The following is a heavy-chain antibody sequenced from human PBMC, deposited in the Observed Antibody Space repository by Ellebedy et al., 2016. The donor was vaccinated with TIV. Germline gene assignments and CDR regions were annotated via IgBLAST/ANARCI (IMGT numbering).Heavy chain of an antibody. CDR1: GFTFSTYW. D-gene: IGHD1-1*01. CDR3: AGSPATGTVDY. V-gene: IGHV3-7*01. Sequence: GESLKISXAASGFTFSTYWMSWVRQAPGKGLEWVANINQGGSETYYVDSVKGRFTMSRDNAKNSLYLQLNSLRAEDTAVYYCAGSPATGTVDYWGHGTLVTVSS. J-gene: IGHJ4*01. CDR2: INQGGSET.